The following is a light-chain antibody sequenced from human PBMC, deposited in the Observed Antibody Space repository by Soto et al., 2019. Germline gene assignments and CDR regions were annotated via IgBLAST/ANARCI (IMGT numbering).Light chain of an antibody. J-gene: IGLJ2*01. CDR1: SSDVGTYNH. Sequence: QSALTQPRSVSGSPGQSVTISCTGTSSDVGTYNHVSWYQQHPGKAPKVMIYDVNKRSSTVPDRFSDSKSGNTASLTISGLQAEDEADYYCSSYAGTYSVVFGGGTKVTVL. CDR3: SSYAGTYSVV. V-gene: IGLV2-11*01. CDR2: DVN.